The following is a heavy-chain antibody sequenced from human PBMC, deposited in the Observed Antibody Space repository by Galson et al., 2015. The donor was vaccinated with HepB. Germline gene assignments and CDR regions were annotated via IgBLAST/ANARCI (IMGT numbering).Heavy chain of an antibody. J-gene: IGHJ3*02. CDR3: ARGEGGRRKGAFDI. CDR2: IIPILGIA. CDR1: GGTFSSYA. Sequence: SVKVSCKASGGTFSSYAISWVRQAPGQGLEWMGRIIPILGIANYAQKFQGRVTITADKSTSTAYMELSSLRSEDTAVYYCARGEGGRRKGAFDIWGQGTMVTVSS. V-gene: IGHV1-69*04. D-gene: IGHD3-16*01.